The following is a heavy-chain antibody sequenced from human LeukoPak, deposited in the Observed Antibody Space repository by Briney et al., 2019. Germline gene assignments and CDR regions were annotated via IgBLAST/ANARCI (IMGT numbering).Heavy chain of an antibody. CDR2: IFYSGST. V-gene: IGHV4-30-4*08. J-gene: IGHJ4*02. CDR1: GGSFSGYY. CDR3: ARGTYGSGNYYYFDY. D-gene: IGHD3-10*01. Sequence: TLSLTCAVYGGSFSGYYWSWIRQPPGKGLEWIGYIFYSGSTYYNPSLKSRVTMSVDTSKNQFSLRLSSVTAADTAVFFCARGTYGSGNYYYFDYWGQGTLVTVSS.